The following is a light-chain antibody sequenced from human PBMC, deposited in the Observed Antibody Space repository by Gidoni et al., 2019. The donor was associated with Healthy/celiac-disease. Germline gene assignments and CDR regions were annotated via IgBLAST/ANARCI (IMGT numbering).Light chain of an antibody. CDR2: AAS. Sequence: DIQMTQSPSSLSASVGDRVTITCQASQDISNYLNWYQQKPGKAPKLLIYAASNLETGVPSRFSGSVSGTDFTFTISSLQPEDIATYYCQQYDNLALTFGGGTKVEIE. CDR1: QDISNY. J-gene: IGKJ4*01. CDR3: QQYDNLALT. V-gene: IGKV1-33*01.